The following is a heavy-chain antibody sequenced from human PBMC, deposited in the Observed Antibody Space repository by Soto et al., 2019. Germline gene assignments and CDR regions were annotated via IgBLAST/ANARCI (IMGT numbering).Heavy chain of an antibody. CDR2: IYHSGST. D-gene: IGHD5-18*01. Sequence: SETMSLTRAVSGGSISSSKWWSWVRQPPGMGLEWIGEIYHSGSTNYNPSLKSRVTISVDKSKNQFSLKLSSVTAADTAVYYCARTDIVATIGRGYSYGYNDYWGQGTLVTVSS. J-gene: IGHJ4*02. CDR1: GGSISSSKW. V-gene: IGHV4-4*02. CDR3: ARTDIVATIGRGYSYGYNDY.